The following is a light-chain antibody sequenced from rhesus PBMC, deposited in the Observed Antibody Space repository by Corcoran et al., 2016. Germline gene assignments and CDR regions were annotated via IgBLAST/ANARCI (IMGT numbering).Light chain of an antibody. Sequence: DIQMTQSPSSVFASVGDRVTITCRASQGISSNLAWYQQKPGKAPKLLIYYVSTLQSGVPSRFSGSGFGTEFTLTLSSLQPEDFATYYCQQYNSLPYSFGQGTKVEIK. CDR2: YVS. CDR3: QQYNSLPYS. CDR1: QGISSN. V-gene: IGKV1-25*01. J-gene: IGKJ2*01.